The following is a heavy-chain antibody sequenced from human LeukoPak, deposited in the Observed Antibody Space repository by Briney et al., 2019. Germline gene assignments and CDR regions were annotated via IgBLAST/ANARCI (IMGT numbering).Heavy chain of an antibody. V-gene: IGHV1-18*01. D-gene: IGHD2-2*01. CDR3: ARDLGLYCSSTSCCGRPDNWFDP. J-gene: IGHJ5*02. CDR1: GYTFTSYG. Sequence: ASVKVSCKASGYTFTSYGISWVRQAPGQGLEWMGWISAYNGNTNYAQKLQGRVTMTTDTSTSTAYMELRSLRSDDTAVYCCARDLGLYCSSTSCCGRPDNWFDPWGQGTLVTVSS. CDR2: ISAYNGNT.